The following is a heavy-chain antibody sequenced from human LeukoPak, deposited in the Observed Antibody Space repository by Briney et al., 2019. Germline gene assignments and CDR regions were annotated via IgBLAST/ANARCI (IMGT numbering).Heavy chain of an antibody. Sequence: PSETLSLTCAVYGGSFSGYYWSWIRQPPGKGLEWIGEINHSRSTNYNPSLKSRVTISVDTSKNQSSLKLSSVTAADTAVYYCARSRYYYDSSGPYHIWGQGTMVTVSS. CDR1: GGSFSGYY. CDR3: ARSRYYYDSSGPYHI. J-gene: IGHJ3*02. V-gene: IGHV4-34*01. D-gene: IGHD3-22*01. CDR2: INHSRST.